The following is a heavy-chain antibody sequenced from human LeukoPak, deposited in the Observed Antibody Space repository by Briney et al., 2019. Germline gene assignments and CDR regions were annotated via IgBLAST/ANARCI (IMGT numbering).Heavy chain of an antibody. D-gene: IGHD2-15*01. CDR2: ISGSSSYI. CDR3: ARDLTVYCSGGSCSRFDY. CDR1: GFTFSSYS. J-gene: IGHJ4*02. Sequence: GECLRLSCAASGFTFSSYSMNWVRQAPGKGLEWVSSISGSSSYIYYADSLKGRFTISRDNAKKSLYLQMNSLRAEDTAVYYCARDLTVYCSGGSCSRFDYWGQGTLVTVSS. V-gene: IGHV3-21*01.